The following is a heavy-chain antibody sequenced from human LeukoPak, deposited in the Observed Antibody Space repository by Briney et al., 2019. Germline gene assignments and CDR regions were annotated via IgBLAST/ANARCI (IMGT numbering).Heavy chain of an antibody. CDR2: IFYSGST. V-gene: IGHV4-59*01. CDR1: GDSIRSYY. CDR3: ARGSVMRRYSGSSYYFDY. Sequence: PSETLSLTCTVSGDSIRSYYWSWIRQPPGKGLEWIGYIFYSGSTTYNPSLKSRVTISVDTSKNQFSLKLSSVTAADTAVYYCARGSVMRRYSGSSYYFDYWGQGTLVTVSS. J-gene: IGHJ4*02. D-gene: IGHD1-26*01.